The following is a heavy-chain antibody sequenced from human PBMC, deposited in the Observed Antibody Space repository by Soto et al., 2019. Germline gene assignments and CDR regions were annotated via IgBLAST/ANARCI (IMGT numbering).Heavy chain of an antibody. CDR2: IGTAGDT. V-gene: IGHV3-13*01. D-gene: IGHD2-15*01. Sequence: PGGSLRLSCAASGFTFSSYDMHWVRQATGKGLEWVSAIGTAGDTYYPGSVKGRFTISRENAKNSLYLQMNSLRAGDTAVYYCARGGCSGGSCPEYYPGLDVWGQGTTVTVSS. CDR3: ARGGCSGGSCPEYYPGLDV. CDR1: GFTFSSYD. J-gene: IGHJ6*02.